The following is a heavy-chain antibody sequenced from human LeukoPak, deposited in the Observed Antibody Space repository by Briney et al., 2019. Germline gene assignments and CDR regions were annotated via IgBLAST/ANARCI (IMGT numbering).Heavy chain of an antibody. CDR2: ISAGGGST. Sequence: PGGSLRLSCAASGFTFSTSAMNWVRHAPGKGLEWVSSISAGGGSTYYADSVKGRFTISRDFSNNTVYVQMNSLRAEDTAVYYCASNYNFDSWGQGTLVTVSS. CDR3: ASNYNFDS. CDR1: GFTFSTSA. J-gene: IGHJ4*02. V-gene: IGHV3-23*01. D-gene: IGHD4-11*01.